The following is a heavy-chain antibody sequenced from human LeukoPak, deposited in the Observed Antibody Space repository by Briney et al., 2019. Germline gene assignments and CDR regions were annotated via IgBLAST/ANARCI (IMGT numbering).Heavy chain of an antibody. V-gene: IGHV3-11*01. J-gene: IGHJ5*02. D-gene: IGHD6-6*01. CDR1: GFTFSDYY. Sequence: GGSLRLSCAASGFTFSDYYMSWIRQAPGKGLEWVSYISSSGSTIYYADSVKGRFTISRDNAKNSLYLQMNSLRAEDTAVYYCARGELGIAARQDWFDPWGQGTLVTVSS. CDR2: ISSSGSTI. CDR3: ARGELGIAARQDWFDP.